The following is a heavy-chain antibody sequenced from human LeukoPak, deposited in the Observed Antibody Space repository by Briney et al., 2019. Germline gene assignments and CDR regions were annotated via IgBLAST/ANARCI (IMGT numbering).Heavy chain of an antibody. CDR1: GFTVSSNY. J-gene: IGHJ6*02. CDR2: IYSGGST. Sequence: GGSLRLSCPASGFTVSSNYMSWVRQAPGKGLEWVSVIYSGGSTYYADSVKGRFTISRDNSKNTLYLQMNSLRAEDTAVYYCARDGLLPGALKNYYYGMDVWGQGTTVTVSS. D-gene: IGHD2-15*01. V-gene: IGHV3-66*01. CDR3: ARDGLLPGALKNYYYGMDV.